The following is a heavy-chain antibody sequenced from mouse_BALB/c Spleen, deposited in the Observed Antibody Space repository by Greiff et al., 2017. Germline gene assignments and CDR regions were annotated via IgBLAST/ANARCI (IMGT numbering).Heavy chain of an antibody. V-gene: IGHV5-6-3*01. CDR1: GFTFSSYG. CDR3: ARDLITTRFAY. D-gene: IGHD2-4*01. Sequence: EVKLVESGGGLVQPGGSLKLSCAASGFTFSSYGMSWVRQTPDKRLELVATINSNGGSTYYPDSVKGRFTISRDNAKNTLYLQMSSLRSEDTAMYYCARDLITTRFAYWGQGTLVTVSA. CDR2: INSNGGST. J-gene: IGHJ3*01.